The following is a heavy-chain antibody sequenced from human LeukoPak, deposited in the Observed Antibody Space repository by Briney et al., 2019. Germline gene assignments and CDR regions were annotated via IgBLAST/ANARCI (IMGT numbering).Heavy chain of an antibody. V-gene: IGHV4-38-2*01. CDR2: IYHSGST. CDR1: GYSISSGYY. J-gene: IGHJ4*02. CDR3: ARLGGYSYGRIDY. D-gene: IGHD5-18*01. Sequence: SETLSLTCAVSGYSISSGYYWGWIRQPPGKGLEWIGSIYHSGSTYYNPSLKRRVTISVETSKNQFSLKLSSVTAPDTAVYYCARLGGYSYGRIDYWGQGTLVTVSS.